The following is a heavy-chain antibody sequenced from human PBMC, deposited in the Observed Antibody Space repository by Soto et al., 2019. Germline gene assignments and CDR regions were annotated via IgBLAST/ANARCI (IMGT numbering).Heavy chain of an antibody. Sequence: PGESLKISCAASGFTFSSYAMSWVRQAPGKGLEWVSAISGSGGSTYYADSVKGRFTISRDNSKNTLYLQMNSLRAEDTAVYYCAKGLGLIGAFDIWGQGTMVTVSS. CDR2: ISGSGGST. J-gene: IGHJ3*02. CDR1: GFTFSSYA. D-gene: IGHD3-16*01. CDR3: AKGLGLIGAFDI. V-gene: IGHV3-23*01.